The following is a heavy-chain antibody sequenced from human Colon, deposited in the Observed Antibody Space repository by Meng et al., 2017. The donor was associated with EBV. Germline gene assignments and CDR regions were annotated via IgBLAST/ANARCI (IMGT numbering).Heavy chain of an antibody. D-gene: IGHD4-17*01. CDR2: INHSGST. V-gene: IGHV4-34*01. CDR3: ARRTTVNLRSFDS. J-gene: IGHJ4*02. CDR1: GGSFSGYY. Sequence: QVQLQRGGAGLLKPSETLSLTCAVSGGSFSGYYWSWIRQAPGKGLEWIGEINHSGSTKFNPSLESRVSISVDTSENQVSLKLTAVTAADTAVYYCARRTTVNLRSFDSWGQGTLVTVSS.